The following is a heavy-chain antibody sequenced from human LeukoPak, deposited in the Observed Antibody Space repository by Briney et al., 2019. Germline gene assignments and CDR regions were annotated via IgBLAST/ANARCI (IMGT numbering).Heavy chain of an antibody. CDR2: MNPNSGNT. V-gene: IGHV1-8*01. CDR3: ARTKLWFGELLFEYYFDY. CDR1: GYTFTSYD. J-gene: IGHJ4*02. Sequence: ASVKVSCKASGYTFTSYDINWVRQATGQVLEWMGWMNPNSGNTGYAQKFQGRVTMTRNTSISTAYMELSSLRSEDTAVYYCARTKLWFGELLFEYYFDYWGQGTLVTVSS. D-gene: IGHD3-10*01.